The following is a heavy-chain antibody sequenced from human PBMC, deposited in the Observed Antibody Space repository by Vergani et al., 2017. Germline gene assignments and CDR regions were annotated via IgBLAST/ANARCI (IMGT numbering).Heavy chain of an antibody. J-gene: IGHJ5*02. CDR2: INPNSGGT. CDR3: ARARITMVRGVIKQYWFDP. CDR1: GYTFTGYY. D-gene: IGHD3-10*01. Sequence: QVQLVQSGAEVKKPGASVKVSCKASGYTFTGYYMHWVRQAPGQGLEWMGWINPNSGGTNYAQKFQGRVTMTRDTSISTAYMELSRLRSDDTAVYYCARARITMVRGVIKQYWFDPWGQGTLVTVSS. V-gene: IGHV1-2*02.